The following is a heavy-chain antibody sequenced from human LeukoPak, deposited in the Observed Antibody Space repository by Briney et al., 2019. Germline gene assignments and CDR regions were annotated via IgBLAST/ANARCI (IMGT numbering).Heavy chain of an antibody. D-gene: IGHD2-21*01. J-gene: IGHJ4*02. CDR2: RRYDGSNE. V-gene: IGHV3-30*02. CDR3: CGDFDY. CDR1: GITFNSYG. Sequence: GGSLRLSCAASGITFNSYGMHWVRQAPDKGLEWVAFRRYDGSNEYYVDSVKGRFTISRDNSKNTLYLQMNSLRGEDTAVYYCCGDFDYWGQGTLVTVSS.